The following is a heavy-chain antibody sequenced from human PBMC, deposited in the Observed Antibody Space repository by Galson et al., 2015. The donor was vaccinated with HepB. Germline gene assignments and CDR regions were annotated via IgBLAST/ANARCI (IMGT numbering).Heavy chain of an antibody. V-gene: IGHV1-18*01. CDR1: GYNFATYS. CDR3: ARGALVVVVDATQNNWFAP. J-gene: IGHJ5*02. CDR2: NNTYNRNT. D-gene: IGHD2-15*01. Sequence: SVKVSCKASGYNFATYSITWVRQAPGQGLEWMGWNNTYNRNTNYAQHLQGRVTMTTDTSTSTAYMELRSLRSDDTAVYYCARGALVVVVDATQNNWFAPWGQGTLITVSS.